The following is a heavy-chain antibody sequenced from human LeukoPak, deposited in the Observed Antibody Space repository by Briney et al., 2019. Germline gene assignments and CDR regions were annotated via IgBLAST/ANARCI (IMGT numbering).Heavy chain of an antibody. CDR2: INHSGST. Sequence: SETLSLTCAVYGGSFSGYYWSWIRQPPGKGLEWIGEINHSGSTNYNPSLKSRVTISVDTSKNQFSLKLSSVTAADTAVYYCAPGGGYYLDYWGQGTLVTVSS. D-gene: IGHD2-8*02. V-gene: IGHV4-34*01. CDR3: APGGGYYLDY. J-gene: IGHJ4*02. CDR1: GGSFSGYY.